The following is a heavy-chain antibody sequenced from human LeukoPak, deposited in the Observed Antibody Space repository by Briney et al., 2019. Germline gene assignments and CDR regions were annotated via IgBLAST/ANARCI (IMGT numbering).Heavy chain of an antibody. Sequence: GGSLRLSCAASGFTFSDYYMSWIRQAPGKGLEWVSYISSSGSTIYYADSVKGRFTISRDNAKNSLYLQMNSLRAEDTAVYYCAREGDIVVVPAAIDYWGRGTLVTVSS. V-gene: IGHV3-11*01. CDR3: AREGDIVVVPAAIDY. CDR2: ISSSGSTI. D-gene: IGHD2-2*01. J-gene: IGHJ4*02. CDR1: GFTFSDYY.